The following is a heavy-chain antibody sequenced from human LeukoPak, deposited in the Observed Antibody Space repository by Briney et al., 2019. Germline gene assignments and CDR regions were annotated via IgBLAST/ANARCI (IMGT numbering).Heavy chain of an antibody. Sequence: GASVKVSCKASGYSFTSYDIKWVRQATGQGLEWMGWMTPHSGNTYYTPTFQGRVTITRDTSIHTAYLEVTSLRSEDTAVYYCARGRVPGYSSSWYSPWFDPWGQGSLVTVSS. CDR2: MTPHSGNT. J-gene: IGHJ5*02. CDR1: GYSFTSYD. CDR3: ARGRVPGYSSSWYSPWFDP. V-gene: IGHV1-8*03. D-gene: IGHD6-13*01.